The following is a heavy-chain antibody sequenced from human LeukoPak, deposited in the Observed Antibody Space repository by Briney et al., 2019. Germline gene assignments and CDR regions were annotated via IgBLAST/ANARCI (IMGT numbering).Heavy chain of an antibody. J-gene: IGHJ5*02. CDR3: ARDHGYSSSWRNWFDP. CDR2: IYYSGST. CDR1: GGSISSHY. D-gene: IGHD6-13*01. Sequence: SETLSLTCTVSGGSISSHYWSWIRHPPGKGLEWIGYIYYSGSTNYNPSLKSRVTISVDTSKNQFSLKLSSVTAADTAVYYCARDHGYSSSWRNWFDPWGQGTLVTVSS. V-gene: IGHV4-59*11.